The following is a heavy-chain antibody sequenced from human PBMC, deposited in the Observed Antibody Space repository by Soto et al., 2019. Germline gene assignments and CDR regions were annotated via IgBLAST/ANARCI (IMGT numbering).Heavy chain of an antibody. CDR2: INAGNGNT. CDR3: ARAVLDGYYYYGMDV. D-gene: IGHD2-15*01. J-gene: IGHJ6*02. CDR1: GYTFTSYA. V-gene: IGHV1-3*01. Sequence: ASVEVSCQASGYTFTSYAMHWVRQAPRQRLEWMGWINAGNGNTKYSQKFQGRVTITRDTSASTAYMELSSLRSEDTAVYYCARAVLDGYYYYGMDVWGQGTTVTVSS.